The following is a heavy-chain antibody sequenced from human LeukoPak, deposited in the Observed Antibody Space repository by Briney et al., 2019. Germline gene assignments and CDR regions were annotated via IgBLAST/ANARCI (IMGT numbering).Heavy chain of an antibody. D-gene: IGHD3-10*01. CDR3: ARDGDTMVRGVYYYYGMDV. CDR2: ISSGSTI. Sequence: PGGSLRLSCAASGFTISSYEMNWVRQAPGKGLEWVSYISSGSTIYYADSVKGRFTISRDNAKNSLYLQMNSLRAEDTAVYYCARDGDTMVRGVYYYYGMDVWGKGTTVTVSS. J-gene: IGHJ6*04. V-gene: IGHV3-48*03. CDR1: GFTISSYE.